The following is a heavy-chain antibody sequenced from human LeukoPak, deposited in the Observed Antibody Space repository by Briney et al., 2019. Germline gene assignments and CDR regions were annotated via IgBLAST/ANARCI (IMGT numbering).Heavy chain of an antibody. CDR2: ISGYNGNT. V-gene: IGHV1-18*04. Sequence: VSVKVSCKASGYTFTSHGISWVRQAPGQGLERMGWISGYNGNTNYAQKFQGRVNMTTDTSTSTAYMELRSLRSDDTAVYHCARLTYYSGSGAYDYWGQGTLVTVSS. J-gene: IGHJ4*02. D-gene: IGHD3-10*01. CDR3: ARLTYYSGSGAYDY. CDR1: GYTFTSHG.